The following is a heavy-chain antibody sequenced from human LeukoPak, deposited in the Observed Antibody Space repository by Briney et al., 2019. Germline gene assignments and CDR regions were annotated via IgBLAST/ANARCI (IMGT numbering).Heavy chain of an antibody. CDR1: GLTFSRNA. CDR3: AKDLSIPAAGPLLDY. CDR2: ISGSGGGT. J-gene: IGHJ4*02. V-gene: IGHV3-23*01. Sequence: GGSLRLSCAASGLTFSRNAMSWVRQAPGKGLERVSAISGSGGGTYYADSVKGRFTISRDNSKDTLYLQMNSLRAEDTAVYYCAKDLSIPAAGPLLDYWGQGTLVTVSS. D-gene: IGHD6-13*01.